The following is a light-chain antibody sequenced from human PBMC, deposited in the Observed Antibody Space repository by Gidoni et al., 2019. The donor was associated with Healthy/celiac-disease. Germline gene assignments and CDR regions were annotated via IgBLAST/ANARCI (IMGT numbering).Light chain of an antibody. J-gene: IGKJ3*01. Sequence: ERGWTQSPCTLSLSPGEGATLSCRASQSVSSSYLAWYQQKPGPAPRLLIYGASSRAAGIPAIFSGSCSGTFFPLTISRLAPDFFAVYYCQQYGRSQTFGPGTKVDIK. V-gene: IGKV3-20*01. CDR1: QSVSSSY. CDR3: QQYGRSQT. CDR2: GAS.